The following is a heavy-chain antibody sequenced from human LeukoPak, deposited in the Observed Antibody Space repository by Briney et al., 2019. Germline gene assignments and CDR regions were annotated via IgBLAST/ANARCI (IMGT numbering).Heavy chain of an antibody. CDR2: VNDDGKST. D-gene: IGHD5-24*01. Sequence: PVGALRLSCAAYGFTFKNFVMHWVRQAPGKGLVWVSRVNDDGKSTHYADYVKGRFTVSRDNAKNSLYLQLNSLRVEDTAVYHCAREGEMATPEYFQHWGQGTLV. V-gene: IGHV3-74*01. J-gene: IGHJ1*01. CDR3: AREGEMATPEYFQH. CDR1: GFTFKNFV.